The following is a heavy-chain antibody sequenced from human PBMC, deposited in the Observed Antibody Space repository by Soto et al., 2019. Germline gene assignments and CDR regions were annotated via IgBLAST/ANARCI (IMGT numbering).Heavy chain of an antibody. J-gene: IGHJ4*02. CDR1: GFTFSSYA. CDR2: ISYDGTKT. D-gene: IGHD2-21*02. Sequence: HLGGSLRLSCAASGFTFSSYAMHWVRQAPGKGLEWVAVISYDGTKTNYADSVKGRFTISRDNSNNTLDLHMNTLRAEDTAVYYCTRVADTVVTTASIDCWGQGTLVTVSS. CDR3: TRVADTVVTTASIDC. V-gene: IGHV3-30-3*01.